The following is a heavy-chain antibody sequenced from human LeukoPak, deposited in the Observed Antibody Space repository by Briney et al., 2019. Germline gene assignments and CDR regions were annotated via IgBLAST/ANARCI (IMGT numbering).Heavy chain of an antibody. Sequence: GGSLRLSCAASGFTFSDYYMSWIRQAPGKGLEWVSYISSSSTIYYADSVKGRFTISRDNAKNSLYLQMNSLRAEDTAVYYCARDYDFWSGYPPANAFDIWGQGTMVTVSS. D-gene: IGHD3-3*01. CDR3: ARDYDFWSGYPPANAFDI. V-gene: IGHV3-69-1*01. J-gene: IGHJ3*02. CDR2: ISSSSTI. CDR1: GFTFSDYY.